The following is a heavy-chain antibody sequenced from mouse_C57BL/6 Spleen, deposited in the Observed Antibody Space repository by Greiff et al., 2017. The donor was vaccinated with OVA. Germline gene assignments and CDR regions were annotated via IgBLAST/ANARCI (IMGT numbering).Heavy chain of an antibody. CDR1: GFTFSDYY. V-gene: IGHV5-16*01. J-gene: IGHJ2*01. CDR3: ARGPTGYFDY. CDR2: INYDGSST. D-gene: IGHD4-1*02. Sequence: EVKVVESEGGLVQPGSSMKLSCTASGFTFSDYYMAWVRQVPEKGLEWVANINYDGSSTYYLDSLKSRFIISRDNAKNILYLQMSSLKSEDTATYYCARGPTGYFDYWGQGTTLTVSS.